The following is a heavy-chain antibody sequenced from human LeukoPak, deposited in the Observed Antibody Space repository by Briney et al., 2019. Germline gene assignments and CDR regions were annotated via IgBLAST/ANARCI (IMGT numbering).Heavy chain of an antibody. CDR2: TKLDGSEK. Sequence: PGGSLRSSCAASGFTFRSYWMSWVRQAPGKGLEWVANTKLDGSEKYYVDSVKGRFTISRDNARNSLYLQMNSLRVEDTAVYYCARGAYYYNSGDAFDVWGQGTMVTVSS. V-gene: IGHV3-7*01. CDR1: GFTFRSYW. J-gene: IGHJ3*01. D-gene: IGHD3-10*01. CDR3: ARGAYYYNSGDAFDV.